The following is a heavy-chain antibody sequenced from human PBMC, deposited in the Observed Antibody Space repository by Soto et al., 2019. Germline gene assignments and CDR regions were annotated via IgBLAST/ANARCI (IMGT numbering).Heavy chain of an antibody. CDR3: ARDTLESVGGYGRGVTAILRYFDY. V-gene: IGHV4-61*01. CDR1: GGSVSSGSYY. J-gene: IGHJ4*02. Sequence: ASETLSLTCTVSGGSVSSGSYYWSWIRQPPGKGLEWIGYIYYSGSTNYNPSLKSRVTISVDTSKNQFSLKLSSVTAADTAVYYCARDTLESVGGYGRGVTAILRYFDYWGQGTLVTVSS. CDR2: IYYSGST. D-gene: IGHD2-21*02.